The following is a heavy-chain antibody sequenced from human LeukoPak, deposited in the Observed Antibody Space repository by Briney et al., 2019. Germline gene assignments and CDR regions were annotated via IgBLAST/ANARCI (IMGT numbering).Heavy chain of an antibody. V-gene: IGHV3-66*01. CDR3: ARVMTAITNWFDP. CDR1: GFTVSSNY. D-gene: IGHD2-21*02. Sequence: QAGGSLRLSCAASGFTVSSNYVGWVRQAPGKGLEWVSVIYRDGSTYYADSVKGRFTISRDNSKNTLYLQMNNLRVEDTAVYYCARVMTAITNWFDPWGQGTLVTVSS. CDR2: IYRDGST. J-gene: IGHJ5*02.